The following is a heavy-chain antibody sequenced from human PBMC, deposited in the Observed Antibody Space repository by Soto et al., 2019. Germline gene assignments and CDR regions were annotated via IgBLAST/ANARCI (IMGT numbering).Heavy chain of an antibody. Sequence: PGGSLRLSCAASGFTFSNYAMSWVRQAPGKGLEWVSGITGSGGNTYYADSVKGRFTISRDNSKITLPLQMNSLRAEDTAVYYCAKDQGYGSSTDYYYYGVDVWGQGTTVTVSS. J-gene: IGHJ6*02. CDR1: GFTFSNYA. V-gene: IGHV3-23*01. D-gene: IGHD6-6*01. CDR2: ITGSGGNT. CDR3: AKDQGYGSSTDYYYYGVDV.